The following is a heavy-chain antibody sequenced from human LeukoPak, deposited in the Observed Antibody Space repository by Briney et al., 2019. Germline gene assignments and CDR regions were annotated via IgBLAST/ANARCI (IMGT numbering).Heavy chain of an antibody. Sequence: GASVKVSCKASGYTFGIYDINWVRQATGQGLEWMGWINPNTGNTGYAQKFQGRVTFTRDPSISTAYMELSSLTSEDTAVYYCERVLGGGNSVHFDYWGQGALVTVSS. CDR1: GYTFGIYD. V-gene: IGHV1-8*02. CDR3: ERVLGGGNSVHFDY. CDR2: INPNTGNT. J-gene: IGHJ4*02. D-gene: IGHD4-23*01.